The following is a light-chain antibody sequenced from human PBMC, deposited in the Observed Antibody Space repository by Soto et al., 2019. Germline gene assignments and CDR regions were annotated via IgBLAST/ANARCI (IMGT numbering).Light chain of an antibody. CDR1: TSNIGSNT. CDR3: AAWDDSLTAWL. Sequence: QSVLTQPPSASGTPGQRKTISCSGGTSNIGSNTVSWYQQVPGTAPKVLISANDQRPSGVPDRFSGSKSGTSASLAISGLQSEDEADYYCAAWDDSLTAWLFGGGTKVTVL. CDR2: AND. V-gene: IGLV1-44*01. J-gene: IGLJ3*02.